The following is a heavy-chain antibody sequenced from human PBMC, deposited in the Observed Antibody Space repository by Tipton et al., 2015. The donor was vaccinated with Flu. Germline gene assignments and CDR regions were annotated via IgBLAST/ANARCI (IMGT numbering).Heavy chain of an antibody. D-gene: IGHD1-14*01. V-gene: IGHV4-4*07. CDR1: GGSLSSYY. Sequence: TLSLTCTVSGGSLSSYYWSWIRQPPGKGLEWIGRIYTSGSTNYNPSLKSRVTMSVDTSKNQFSLKLSSVTAADTAVYYCARGRGIIGDAFDIWGQGTMVTVSS. CDR3: ARGRGIIGDAFDI. J-gene: IGHJ3*02. CDR2: IYTSGST.